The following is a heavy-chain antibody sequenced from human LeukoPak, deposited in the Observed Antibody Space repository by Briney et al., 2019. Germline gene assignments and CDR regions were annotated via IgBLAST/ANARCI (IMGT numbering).Heavy chain of an antibody. CDR1: GFTFSTYS. V-gene: IGHV3-48*01. CDR2: ISGSSGII. CDR3: ARDPSTRGDAFDI. J-gene: IGHJ3*02. Sequence: PGGSLRLSCAASGFTFSTYSMNWVRQAPGKGLEWVSYISGSSGIIHYVDSVKGRFTISRDNAKNSLYPQMNSLRAEDTAVYYCARDPSTRGDAFDIWGQGTMVTVSS.